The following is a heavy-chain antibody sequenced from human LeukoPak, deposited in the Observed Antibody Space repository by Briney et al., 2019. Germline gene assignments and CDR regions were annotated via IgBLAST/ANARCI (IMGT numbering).Heavy chain of an antibody. V-gene: IGHV4-39*01. Sequence: SETLSLTCTVSGGSISSSSYYWGWIRQPPGKGLEWIGSIYYSRSTYYNPSLKSRVTISVDTSKNQFSLKLSSVTAADTAVYYCARHCVPEYDFWSGSSYYFDYWGQGTLVTVSS. D-gene: IGHD3-3*01. J-gene: IGHJ4*02. CDR3: ARHCVPEYDFWSGSSYYFDY. CDR1: GGSISSSSYY. CDR2: IYYSRST.